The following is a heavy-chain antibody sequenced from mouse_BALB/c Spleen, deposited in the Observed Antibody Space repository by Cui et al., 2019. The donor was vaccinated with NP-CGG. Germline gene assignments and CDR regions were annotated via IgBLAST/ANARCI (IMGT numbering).Heavy chain of an antibody. J-gene: IGHJ2*01. CDR3: ARYDYYGSTYFDY. Sequence: QVQRQQRVAELGKPGPLVKLSRKASGYTFTSYWMHWVKQRPGRGLEWIGRIDPNSGGTKYNEKFKSKATLTVDKPSSTAYMQLSSLTSEDSAVYYCARYDYYGSTYFDYWGQGTTLTVSS. CDR1: GYTFTSYW. CDR2: IDPNSGGT. V-gene: IGHV1-72*01. D-gene: IGHD1-1*01.